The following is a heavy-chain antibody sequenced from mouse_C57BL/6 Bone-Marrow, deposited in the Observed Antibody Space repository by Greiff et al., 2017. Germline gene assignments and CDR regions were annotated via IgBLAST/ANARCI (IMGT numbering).Heavy chain of an antibody. J-gene: IGHJ4*01. CDR2: ISSGSSTI. D-gene: IGHD2-2*01. V-gene: IGHV5-17*01. CDR1: GFTFSDYG. CDR3: ARRGYERGEDYYAMDY. Sequence: EVKLQESGGGLVKPGGSLKLSCAASGFTFSDYGMHWVRQAPEKGLEWVAYISSGSSTIYYADTVKGRFTLSRDNAKNTLFLQMTSLRSEDTAMYYCARRGYERGEDYYAMDYWGQGTSVTVSS.